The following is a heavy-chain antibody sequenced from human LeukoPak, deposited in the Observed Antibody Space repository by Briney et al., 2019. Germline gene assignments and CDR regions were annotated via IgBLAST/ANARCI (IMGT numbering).Heavy chain of an antibody. CDR2: INHSGST. Sequence: SETLSLTCAVYGGSFSGYYWSWLRQPPGKGLEWIGEINHSGSTNYNPSLKSRVTISVDTSKNQFSLKLSSVTAADTAVYYCARGEDEAAAVWFDPWGQGTLVTVSS. V-gene: IGHV4-34*01. CDR1: GGSFSGYY. J-gene: IGHJ5*02. CDR3: ARGEDEAAAVWFDP. D-gene: IGHD6-13*01.